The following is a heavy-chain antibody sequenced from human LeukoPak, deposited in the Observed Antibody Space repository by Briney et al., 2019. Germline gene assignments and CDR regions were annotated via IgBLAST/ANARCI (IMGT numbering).Heavy chain of an antibody. J-gene: IGHJ4*02. CDR2: ISTRDNTI. CDR3: ARGARWAYYFDY. Sequence: GGSLRLSCTASGFTFSDYYMSWIRQPPGKGLEWLSYISTRDNTIQYADSVKGRFTISRDNANNSLFLQMNNLRAEDSAIYYCARGARWAYYFDYWGQGSLVTVPS. D-gene: IGHD4-23*01. V-gene: IGHV3-11*01. CDR1: GFTFSDYY.